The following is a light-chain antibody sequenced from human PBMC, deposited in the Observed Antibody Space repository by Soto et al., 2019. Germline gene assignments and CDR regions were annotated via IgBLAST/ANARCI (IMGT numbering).Light chain of an antibody. CDR2: DAS. V-gene: IGKV1-12*01. CDR1: QSISSW. Sequence: GDRVTITCRASQSISSWLAWYQQKPGKAPKFLIYDASNLESGVPSRFSGSGSGTDFTLTINSLQPEDIATYYCQQTNSFPRTFGQGTKVDIK. J-gene: IGKJ1*01. CDR3: QQTNSFPRT.